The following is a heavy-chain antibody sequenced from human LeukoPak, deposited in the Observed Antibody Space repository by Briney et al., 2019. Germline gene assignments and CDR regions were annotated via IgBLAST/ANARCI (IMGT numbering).Heavy chain of an antibody. CDR3: AKGAHSGYDPYYYYYYGMDV. CDR1: GVTVSNNY. CDR2: ISGSGGST. J-gene: IGHJ6*02. V-gene: IGHV3-23*01. D-gene: IGHD5-12*01. Sequence: PGGSLRLSCAASGVTVSNNYMSWVRQAPGKGLEWVSAISGSGGSTYYADSVKGRFTISRDNSKNTLYLQMNSLRAEDTAVYYCAKGAHSGYDPYYYYYYGMDVWGQGTTVTVSS.